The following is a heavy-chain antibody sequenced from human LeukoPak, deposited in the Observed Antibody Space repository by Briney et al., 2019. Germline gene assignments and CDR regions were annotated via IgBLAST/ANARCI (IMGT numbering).Heavy chain of an antibody. V-gene: IGHV3-21*01. CDR3: ATETYYYDSSGYYYLDY. Sequence: GGSLRLSCAASGFTFSYYTMNWVRQAPGKGLEWVSSISSTGNDIQYAVSLKGRFTISRDNAESSLHLQMNSLRPEDTAVYYCATETYYYDSSGYYYLDYWGQGTLVTVSS. CDR1: GFTFSYYT. J-gene: IGHJ4*02. D-gene: IGHD3-22*01. CDR2: ISSTGNDI.